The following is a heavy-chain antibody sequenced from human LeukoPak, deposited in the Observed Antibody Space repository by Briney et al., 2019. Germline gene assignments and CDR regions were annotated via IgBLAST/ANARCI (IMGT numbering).Heavy chain of an antibody. CDR2: IYSGGST. CDR3: ARMGRYSYGPDY. V-gene: IGHV3-53*01. Sequence: GGPLRLSCAASGFTVSSNYMSWVRQAPGKGLEWVSVIYSGGSTYYADSVKGRFTISRDNSKNTLYLQMNSLRAEDTAVYYCARMGRYSYGPDYWGQGTLVTVSS. J-gene: IGHJ4*02. CDR1: GFTVSSNY. D-gene: IGHD5-18*01.